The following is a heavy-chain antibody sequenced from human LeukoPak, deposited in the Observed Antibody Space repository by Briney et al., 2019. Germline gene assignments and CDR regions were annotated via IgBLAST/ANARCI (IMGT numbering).Heavy chain of an antibody. J-gene: IGHJ4*02. CDR1: GGSISSSSYY. D-gene: IGHD2-2*01. Sequence: SETLSLTCTVSGGSISSSSYYWGWIRQPPGKGLEWIGSIYYSGTTNYNPSLKSQVTIYVDTSRNQFSLKLSSVTAADTAVYYCARQGYCRSTSCYNRGFFDYWGQGTLVTVSS. CDR3: ARQGYCRSTSCYNRGFFDY. V-gene: IGHV4-39*01. CDR2: IYYSGTT.